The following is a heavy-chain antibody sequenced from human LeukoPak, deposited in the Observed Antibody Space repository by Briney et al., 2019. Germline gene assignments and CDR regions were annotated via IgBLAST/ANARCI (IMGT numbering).Heavy chain of an antibody. V-gene: IGHV4-59*12. D-gene: IGHD6-13*01. CDR2: IYYSGST. CDR1: GGSISSYY. J-gene: IGHJ6*03. Sequence: SETLSLTCTVSGGSISSYYWSWIRQPPGKGLEWIGYIYYSGSTNYNPSLKSRVTISVDTSKNQFSLNLSSVTAADTAVYYCARRGRRYTNNWYPTAYMDVWGKGTTVTVSS. CDR3: ARRGRRYTNNWYPTAYMDV.